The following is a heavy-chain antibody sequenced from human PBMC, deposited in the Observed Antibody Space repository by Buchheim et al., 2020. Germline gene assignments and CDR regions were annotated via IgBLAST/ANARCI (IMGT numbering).Heavy chain of an antibody. V-gene: IGHV4-34*01. CDR3: AYYDFWSGFPGYFHH. D-gene: IGHD3-3*01. J-gene: IGHJ1*01. CDR2: INHSGSS. Sequence: QVQLQQWGAGLLKPSETLSLTCAVYGGSFSGYYWSWIRQPPGKGLEWIGEINHSGSSNYNPSLKSRVTISVDTSKDTSKHQFSLKLSSVTAVDTAVYYCAYYDFWSGFPGYFHHWGQGTL. CDR1: GGSFSGYY.